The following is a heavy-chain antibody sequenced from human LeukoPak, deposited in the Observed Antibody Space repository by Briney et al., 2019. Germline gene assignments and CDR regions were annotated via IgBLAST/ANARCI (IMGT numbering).Heavy chain of an antibody. D-gene: IGHD4-17*01. CDR3: ARDRSSYGDYAYYYYYYGMDV. Sequence: GASVKVSCKASGYTFTGYSMHWVRQAPGQGLEWMGWINPNSGGTNYAQKFQGRVTMTRDTSISTAYMELSRLRSDDTAVYYCARDRSSYGDYAYYYYYYGMDVWGQGTTVTVSS. CDR2: INPNSGGT. V-gene: IGHV1-2*02. J-gene: IGHJ6*02. CDR1: GYTFTGYS.